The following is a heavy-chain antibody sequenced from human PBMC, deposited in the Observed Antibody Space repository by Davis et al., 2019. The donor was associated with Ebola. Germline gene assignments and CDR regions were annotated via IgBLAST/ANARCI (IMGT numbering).Heavy chain of an antibody. CDR2: IKQDGSEK. J-gene: IGHJ3*02. CDR3: ARVGDAFDI. Sequence: GESLKISCAASGFTFSSYWMSWVRQAPGKGLEWVANIKQDGSEKYYVDSVKGRFTISRDNAKNSLYLQMNSLRAEDTAVYYCARVGDAFDIWGQGTMVTVSS. D-gene: IGHD1-26*01. V-gene: IGHV3-7*01. CDR1: GFTFSSYW.